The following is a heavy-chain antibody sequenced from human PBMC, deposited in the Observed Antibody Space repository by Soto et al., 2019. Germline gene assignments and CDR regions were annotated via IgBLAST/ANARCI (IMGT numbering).Heavy chain of an antibody. D-gene: IGHD2-15*01. CDR2: ISGSGGST. CDR1: GFTFSSYA. CDR3: AKVSDIVVVVAAYFDY. V-gene: IGHV3-23*01. Sequence: GGSLRLSCAASGFTFSSYAMSWVRQAPGKGLEWVSAISGSGGSTYYADSVKGRFTISRDNSKNTLYLQMNSLRAEDTAVYYCAKVSDIVVVVAAYFDYWGQGTLVTVSS. J-gene: IGHJ4*02.